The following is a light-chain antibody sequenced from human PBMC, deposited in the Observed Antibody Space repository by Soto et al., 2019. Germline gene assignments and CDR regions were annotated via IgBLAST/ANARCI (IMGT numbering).Light chain of an antibody. CDR2: SAS. J-gene: IGKJ4*01. V-gene: IGKV1-9*01. CDR1: QGIRNY. CDR3: QQLSRYPLT. Sequence: FQHTPSPFVVSSGDLETITITARASQGIRNYLAWYQQKPGKAPELLIYSASTLQSGVPSRFSGSGSGTEFSLTISGLQPEDFATYYCQQLSRYPLTFGGGTKVDIK.